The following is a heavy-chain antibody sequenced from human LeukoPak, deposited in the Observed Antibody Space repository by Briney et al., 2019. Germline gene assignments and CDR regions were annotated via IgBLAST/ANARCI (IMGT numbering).Heavy chain of an antibody. CDR3: AKAIQLWSLFQH. J-gene: IGHJ1*01. V-gene: IGHV3-23*01. Sequence: RAGGSLRLSCAASGSTFNSYAMSWVRQAPWERLQWVSGISDSGGNTYYADSVRGRFTISRDNSKNTLYLQMNSLRAEDTAVYYCAKAIQLWSLFQHWGQGTLVTVSS. CDR2: ISDSGGNT. D-gene: IGHD5-18*01. CDR1: GSTFNSYA.